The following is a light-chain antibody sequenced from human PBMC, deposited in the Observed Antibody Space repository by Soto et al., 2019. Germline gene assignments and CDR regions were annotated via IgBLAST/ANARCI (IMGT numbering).Light chain of an antibody. CDR3: QQYKNWPL. Sequence: EIVLTQSPATLSLSPGERATLSCRTSHSVNSHVAWYQQKPGQAPRLLLYGASTRATGIPVRFSGSGFGTEFTLTISSLQSEDFAVYYCQQYKNWPLFGQGTRLEI. J-gene: IGKJ5*01. V-gene: IGKV3-15*01. CDR2: GAS. CDR1: HSVNSH.